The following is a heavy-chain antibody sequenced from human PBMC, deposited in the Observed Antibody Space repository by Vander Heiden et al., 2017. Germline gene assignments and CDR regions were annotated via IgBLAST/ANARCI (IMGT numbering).Heavy chain of an antibody. J-gene: IGHJ3*01. Sequence: KAYGGPTDYAASVKGRFTISRDDSKSIAYLQLNSQRAEDAAVYYCTREGIPRHTTRAQGVWGQGTMVTGSS. D-gene: IGHD1-1*01. CDR2: KAYGGPT. V-gene: IGHV3-49*02. CDR3: TREGIPRHTTRAQGV.